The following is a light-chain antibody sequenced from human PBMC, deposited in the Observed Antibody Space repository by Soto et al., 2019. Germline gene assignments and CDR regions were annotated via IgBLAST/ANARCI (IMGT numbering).Light chain of an antibody. Sequence: VLTQPPSVSAAPGQKVTISCSGSSSNIGNNYVSWYQQLPGTAPKLLIYDNNKRPSGIPDRFSGSKSGTSATLGITGLQTGDEADYYCGTWDSSLSAGVFGGGTKVTVL. V-gene: IGLV1-51*01. J-gene: IGLJ2*01. CDR1: SSNIGNNY. CDR3: GTWDSSLSAGV. CDR2: DNN.